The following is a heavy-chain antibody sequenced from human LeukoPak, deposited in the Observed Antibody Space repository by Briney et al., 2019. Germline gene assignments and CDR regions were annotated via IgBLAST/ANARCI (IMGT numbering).Heavy chain of an antibody. J-gene: IGHJ4*02. D-gene: IGHD3-3*01. CDR1: GGSFSGYY. Sequence: ASETLSLTCAVYGGSFSGYYWSWIRQPPGKGLEWIGEINHSGSTNYNPSLKSRVTISVDTSKNQFSLKLSSVTAADTAVYYCARRGTIFGVLDYWGKGTLVTVSS. CDR3: ARRGTIFGVLDY. CDR2: INHSGST. V-gene: IGHV4-34*01.